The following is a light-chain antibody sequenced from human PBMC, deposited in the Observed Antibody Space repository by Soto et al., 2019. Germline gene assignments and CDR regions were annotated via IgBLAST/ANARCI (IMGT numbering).Light chain of an antibody. Sequence: DLQMTQSPSSLSASVGDRVTITCRASQDIRIALDWFQQKPGKAPRRLIYASSSLQSGVPSRFSGSGSGTEFTLTISSLQPEDFATYFCLQRSNLPWAFGQGTKVDVK. J-gene: IGKJ1*01. CDR2: ASS. V-gene: IGKV1-17*01. CDR1: QDIRIA. CDR3: LQRSNLPWA.